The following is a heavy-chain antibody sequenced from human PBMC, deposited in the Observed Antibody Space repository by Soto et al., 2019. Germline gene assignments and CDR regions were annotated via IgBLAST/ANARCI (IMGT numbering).Heavy chain of an antibody. J-gene: IGHJ4*02. V-gene: IGHV3-30-3*01. D-gene: IGHD3-10*01. CDR3: ARDTTTTYYYGSGGFDY. Sequence: QVQLVESGGGVVQPGRSLRLSCAASGFTFSSYAMHWVRQAPGKGLEWVAVISYDGSNKYYADSVKGRFTISRDNSKNTLYLQMNSLRAEDTAVYYCARDTTTTYYYGSGGFDYWGQGTLVTVSS. CDR1: GFTFSSYA. CDR2: ISYDGSNK.